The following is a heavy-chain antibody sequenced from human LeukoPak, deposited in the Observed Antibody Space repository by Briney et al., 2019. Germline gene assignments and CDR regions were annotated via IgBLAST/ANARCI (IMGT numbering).Heavy chain of an antibody. CDR1: GGSFSGYN. Sequence: SETLSLTCAVYGGSFSGYNWSWIRQPPGKGLEWIGEINHSGSTNYNPSLKSRVTISVDTSKNQFSLKLSSVTAADTAVYYCARGDFWSGYYLPFDYWGQGTLVTVSS. V-gene: IGHV4-34*01. D-gene: IGHD3-3*01. CDR3: ARGDFWSGYYLPFDY. CDR2: INHSGST. J-gene: IGHJ4*02.